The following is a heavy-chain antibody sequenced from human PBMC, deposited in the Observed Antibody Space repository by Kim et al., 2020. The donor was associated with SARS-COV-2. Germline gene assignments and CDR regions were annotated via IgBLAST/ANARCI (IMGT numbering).Heavy chain of an antibody. D-gene: IGHD3-3*01. V-gene: IGHV1-2*06. CDR3: ARTQLDFWSGYYLHYYYYGIDV. J-gene: IGHJ6*02. Sequence: ASVKVSCKASGYTFTGYYMHWVRQAPGQGLEWMGRINPNSGGTNYAQKFQGRVTMTRDTSISTAYMELSRLRSDDTAVYYRARTQLDFWSGYYLHYYYYGIDVWGQGATVTVSS. CDR1: GYTFTGYY. CDR2: INPNSGGT.